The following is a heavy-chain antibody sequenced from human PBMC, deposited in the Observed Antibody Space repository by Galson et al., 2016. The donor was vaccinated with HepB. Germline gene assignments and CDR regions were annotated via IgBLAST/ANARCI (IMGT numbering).Heavy chain of an antibody. J-gene: IGHJ4*02. V-gene: IGHV4-34*01. CDR2: ISHRGRN. CDR1: GGSFSVYH. CDR3: ARETLEVIDY. Sequence: SETLSLTCTVSGGSFSVYHWSWTRQPPGQGLEWQGEISHRGRNNYKPSPASRVTISIYTSTNQFSLKLRSVTAADTAVYYCARETLEVIDYWGQGKLVTVSS. D-gene: IGHD1-1*01.